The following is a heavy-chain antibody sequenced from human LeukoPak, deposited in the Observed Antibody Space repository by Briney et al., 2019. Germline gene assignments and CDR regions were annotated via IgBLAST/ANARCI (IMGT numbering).Heavy chain of an antibody. J-gene: IGHJ3*02. Sequence: PGGSLRLSCAASGFTFSSYAMSWLRQAPGKVLEWVSAISGSGGSTYYADSVKGRFTISRDNSKTTLYLQVTSLSAEDTAVYYCAKQYSSSWSEPNPDAFDIWGQGTMVTVSS. CDR1: GFTFSSYA. D-gene: IGHD6-13*01. V-gene: IGHV3-23*01. CDR2: ISGSGGST. CDR3: AKQYSSSWSEPNPDAFDI.